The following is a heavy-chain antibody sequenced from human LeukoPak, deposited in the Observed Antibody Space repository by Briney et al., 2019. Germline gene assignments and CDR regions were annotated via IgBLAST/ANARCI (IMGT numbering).Heavy chain of an antibody. Sequence: SQTLSLTCTVSGGSISSGDYYWSWIRQPPGKGLEWIGYIYYSGSAYYNPSLKSRVTISVDTSKNQFSLKLSSVTAADTAVYYCARGLARFHGSTSDYWGQGALVTVSS. CDR3: ARGLARFHGSTSDY. CDR2: IYYSGSA. V-gene: IGHV4-30-4*01. D-gene: IGHD2-2*03. J-gene: IGHJ4*02. CDR1: GGSISSGDYY.